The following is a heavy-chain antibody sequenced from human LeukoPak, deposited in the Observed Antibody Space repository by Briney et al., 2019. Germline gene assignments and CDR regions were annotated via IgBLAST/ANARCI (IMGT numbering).Heavy chain of an antibody. V-gene: IGHV3-15*01. CDR3: TGSYGDSYFDY. CDR1: GFTFSIAW. D-gene: IGHD4-17*01. J-gene: IGHJ4*02. CDR2: IKSKSDGGKT. Sequence: GGSLRLSCAASGFTFSIAWMTWVRQAPGKGLEWVGRIKSKSDGGKTAFAAPVQVTFTISRDDSENTLYLQMNSLETEDTAVYYCTGSYGDSYFDYWGQGALVTVSS.